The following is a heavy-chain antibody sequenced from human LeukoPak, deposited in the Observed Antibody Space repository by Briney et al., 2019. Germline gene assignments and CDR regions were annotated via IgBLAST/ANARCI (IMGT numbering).Heavy chain of an antibody. D-gene: IGHD2/OR15-2a*01. CDR2: IWYDGSNK. Sequence: PGRSLRLSCAASGFTFSSYGMHWVRQAPGKRLEWVAVIWYDGSNKYYPDSVQGRFTISRDNSKNTLYLQVNSLRAEDTAVYYCARDRSMSGWYIDLWGRGTLVTVSS. J-gene: IGHJ2*01. CDR3: ARDRSMSGWYIDL. CDR1: GFTFSSYG. V-gene: IGHV3-33*01.